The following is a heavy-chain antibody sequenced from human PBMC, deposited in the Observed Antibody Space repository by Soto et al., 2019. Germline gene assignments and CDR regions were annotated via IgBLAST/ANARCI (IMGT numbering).Heavy chain of an antibody. V-gene: IGHV1-2*02. Sequence: QVQLVQSGAEVKKPGASVKVSCKASGDTFTGYYMHWVRQAPGQGLEWMGWISPNSGGTNYAQKFQRTVTMTRDTSISTAYMELSRLRSDDTAIYYCARSTVITTNLDNWGQGTLVTVSS. CDR1: GDTFTGYY. CDR2: ISPNSGGT. D-gene: IGHD4-17*01. CDR3: ARSTVITTNLDN. J-gene: IGHJ4*02.